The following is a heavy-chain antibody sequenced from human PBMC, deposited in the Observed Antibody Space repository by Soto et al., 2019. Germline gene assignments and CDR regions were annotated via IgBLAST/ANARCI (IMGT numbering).Heavy chain of an antibody. CDR3: ARELYCGGDCYEGVDY. Sequence: AGGSLRLSCAASGFTFSSYSMNWVRQAPGKGLEWVSYISSSSSTIYYADSVKGRFTISRDNAKNSLYLQMNSLRDEDTAVYYCARELYCGGDCYEGVDYWGQGTLVTVSS. V-gene: IGHV3-48*02. CDR1: GFTFSSYS. D-gene: IGHD2-21*02. J-gene: IGHJ4*02. CDR2: ISSSSSTI.